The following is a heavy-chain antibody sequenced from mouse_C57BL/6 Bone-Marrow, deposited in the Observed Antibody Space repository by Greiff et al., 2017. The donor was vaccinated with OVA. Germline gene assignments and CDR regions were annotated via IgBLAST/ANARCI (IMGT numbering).Heavy chain of an antibody. CDR2: IDPEDGDN. D-gene: IGHD3-2*02. J-gene: IGHJ2*01. Sequence: EVQLQQSGAELVKPGASVTLSCTASGFNIKDYYMHWVKQRTEQGLEWIGRIDPEDGDNKYAPKFQGKATITADTSSNTAFLQLSSLASEDTAVYDCARSGGRGVLDYWGKGTTLTVSS. CDR1: GFNIKDYY. CDR3: ARSGGRGVLDY. V-gene: IGHV14-2*01.